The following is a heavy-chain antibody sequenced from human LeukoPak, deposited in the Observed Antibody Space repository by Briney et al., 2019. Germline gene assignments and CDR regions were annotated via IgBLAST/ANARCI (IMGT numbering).Heavy chain of an antibody. Sequence: GGSLRLSCAASGFTFSSYWMHWVRQAPGRGLLWVSRINTDGSSVSHADSVKGRFTISRDNAKDTLYLQMNSLRVEDTAVYYCARVKDIAVAGSPDYWGQGTLVTVSS. CDR1: GFTFSSYW. J-gene: IGHJ4*02. CDR2: INTDGSSV. V-gene: IGHV3-74*01. D-gene: IGHD6-19*01. CDR3: ARVKDIAVAGSPDY.